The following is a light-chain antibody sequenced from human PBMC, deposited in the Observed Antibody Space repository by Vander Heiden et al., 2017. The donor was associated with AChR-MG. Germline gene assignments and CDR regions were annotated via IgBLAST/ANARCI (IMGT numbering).Light chain of an antibody. CDR3: QQTDTTPWT. CDR1: QSISDY. Sequence: DIQMTQSPSSLSASVGDRVIITCRASQSISDYLHWYQQKPGKAPKLLISAAFTLHSGVPSRFTGSGSGTDYTLTISSLQPEDFATYYCQQTDTTPWTFGLGTKVDIK. J-gene: IGKJ1*01. V-gene: IGKV1-39*01. CDR2: AAF.